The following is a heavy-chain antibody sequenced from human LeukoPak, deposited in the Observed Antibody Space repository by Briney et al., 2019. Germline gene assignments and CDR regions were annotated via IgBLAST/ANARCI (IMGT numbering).Heavy chain of an antibody. V-gene: IGHV4-4*07. Sequence: ETLSLTCSVSGGSISGYYWSWIRQPAGKGLEWIGRMDTSGRTDYNPSLKSRFTMSVDTSRNQLSLKLYSVTAADTAVYYCARDQGLTVSPYYYYYGMDVWGQGTTPTVSS. CDR2: MDTSGRT. J-gene: IGHJ6*02. D-gene: IGHD4-17*01. CDR3: ARDQGLTVSPYYYYYGMDV. CDR1: GGSISGYY.